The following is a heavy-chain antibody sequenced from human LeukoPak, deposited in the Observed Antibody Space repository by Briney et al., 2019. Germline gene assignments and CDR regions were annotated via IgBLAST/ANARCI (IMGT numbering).Heavy chain of an antibody. CDR1: GVAFSNYY. Sequence: PSETLSFTCAVSGVAFSNYYWSWVRQSPTKGLEWIGEINHSGYTNYNPSLKSRVTMSVDTSKNQFSLKLSSVTAADTAIYYCARSSSWPDFDYWGQGTLVTVSS. J-gene: IGHJ4*02. D-gene: IGHD6-13*01. V-gene: IGHV4-34*01. CDR2: INHSGYT. CDR3: ARSSSWPDFDY.